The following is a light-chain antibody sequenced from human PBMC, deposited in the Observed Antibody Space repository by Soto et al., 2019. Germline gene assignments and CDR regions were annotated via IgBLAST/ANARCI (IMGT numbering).Light chain of an antibody. CDR2: DAS. V-gene: IGKV3-11*01. CDR3: QQRSNWLLT. J-gene: IGKJ4*01. CDR1: QSVSSY. Sequence: EIVLTQSPATLSLSPGERATLSCRASQSVSSYLAWYQQKPGQAPRLLIYDASNRATGIPARFSGSGSGTDFTLTISSLEPVDFAVYYCQQRSNWLLTFGGGTEVDIK.